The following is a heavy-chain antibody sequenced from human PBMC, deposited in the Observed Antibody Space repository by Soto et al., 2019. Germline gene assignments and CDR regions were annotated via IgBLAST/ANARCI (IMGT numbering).Heavy chain of an antibody. J-gene: IGHJ6*02. CDR3: ARDIVLVPFFFGYYGMDV. V-gene: IGHV4-30-4*01. CDR1: GDSISSGDYY. Sequence: SETLSLTCTVSGDSISSGDYYWSWIRHPPGKGLEWIGYIYYSGSTYYNPSLKSRVTISVDTSKNQFSLKLSSVTAADTAVYYCARDIVLVPFFFGYYGMDVWGQGTTVTVSS. CDR2: IYYSGST. D-gene: IGHD2-2*01.